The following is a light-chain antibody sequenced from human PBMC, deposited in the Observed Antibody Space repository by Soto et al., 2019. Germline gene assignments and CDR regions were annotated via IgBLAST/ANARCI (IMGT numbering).Light chain of an antibody. CDR3: SSYAGSSIYVV. Sequence: QSALTQPASVSGSPGQSITISCTGTNNDVGSYNLVSWYQQHPGKAPKVMLYEDNKRPSGFSNRFSSSKSGNTASLTISGLQADAEADYYCSSYAGSSIYVVFGGGTKLTVL. CDR1: NNDVGSYNL. J-gene: IGLJ2*01. V-gene: IGLV2-23*01. CDR2: EDN.